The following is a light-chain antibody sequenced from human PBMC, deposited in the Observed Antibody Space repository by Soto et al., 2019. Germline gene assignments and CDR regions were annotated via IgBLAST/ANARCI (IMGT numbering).Light chain of an antibody. J-gene: IGKJ1*01. Sequence: TGWRQSPCTLSLVPGLSAPLSCMASQSVSSSYLAWYQQKPGQAPRLLIYGASSRATGIPDRFSGSGSGTDFTLTISRLEPEDFAVYYCQQRSNWPPWTFGQGTRWIS. CDR1: QSVSSSY. CDR3: QQRSNWPPWT. V-gene: IGKV3D-20*02. CDR2: GAS.